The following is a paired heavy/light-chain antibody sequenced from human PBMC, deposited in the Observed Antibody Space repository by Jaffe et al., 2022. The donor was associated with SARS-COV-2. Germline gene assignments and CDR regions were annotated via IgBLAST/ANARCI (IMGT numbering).Light chain of an antibody. J-gene: IGKJ4*01. Sequence: DIQMTQSPSTLSASVGDRVTITCRASQSFSTWLAWYQQKPGRAPKLLIYKASNLESGVPSRFSGSGSGTEFTLTISSLQPDDFATYYCQQYNSYPLTFGGGTKVEIK. CDR2: KAS. CDR3: QQYNSYPLT. CDR1: QSFSTW. V-gene: IGKV1-5*03.
Heavy chain of an antibody. V-gene: IGHV4-39*01. Sequence: QLQLQESGPGLVKPSETLSLTCTVSGGSISSHSYYWGWLRQPPGKGLEWIGNIYYSGSTYYSASLKSRVTISVDTSRNQFSLRLTSVTAADTAVYYCARTIYPGTTGTTNVFAPWGQGTLVTVSS. D-gene: IGHD1-1*01. J-gene: IGHJ5*02. CDR1: GGSISSHSYY. CDR3: ARTIYPGTTGTTNVFAP. CDR2: IYYSGST.